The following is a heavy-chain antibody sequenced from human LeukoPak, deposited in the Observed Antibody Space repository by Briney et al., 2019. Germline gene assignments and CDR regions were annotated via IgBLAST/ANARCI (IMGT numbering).Heavy chain of an antibody. J-gene: IGHJ4*02. D-gene: IGHD7-27*01. CDR1: GFTFSDSY. Sequence: GGSLRLSCAASGFTFSDSYMTWIRQAPGKGLEWVSFISNTGDSIYYADSVKGRFTISRDNAMTSLYLQMNSLRAEDTAVYYCGRGHWGLDYWGQGTLVTVSS. V-gene: IGHV3-11*04. CDR3: GRGHWGLDY. CDR2: ISNTGDSI.